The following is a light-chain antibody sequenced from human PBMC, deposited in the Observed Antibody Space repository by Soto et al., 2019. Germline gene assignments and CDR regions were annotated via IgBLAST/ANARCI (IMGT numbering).Light chain of an antibody. Sequence: QSVLTQPPSVSEAPRQRVTISCSGSRSNIGNNAVSWYQQLPGKAPKLLIYYDDLLPSGVSDRFSGSKSGTSASLAISGLQSEDEADYYCAAWDDSLKGRVFGGGTKVTVL. V-gene: IGLV1-36*01. CDR1: RSNIGNNA. CDR3: AAWDDSLKGRV. J-gene: IGLJ2*01. CDR2: YDD.